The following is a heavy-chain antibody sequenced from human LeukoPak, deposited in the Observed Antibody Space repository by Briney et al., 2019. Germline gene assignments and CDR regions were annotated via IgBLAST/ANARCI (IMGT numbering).Heavy chain of an antibody. CDR3: ARGLPVAGKSWFDP. CDR2: IYYSGST. CDR1: GGSISSYY. J-gene: IGHJ5*02. D-gene: IGHD6-19*01. Sequence: PSETLSLTCTVSGGSISSYYWSWIRQPPGKGLEWIGYIYYSGSTNYNPSLKSRVTISVDTSKNQFSLKLSSVTAADTAVYYCARGLPVAGKSWFDPWGQGTLVTVSS. V-gene: IGHV4-59*01.